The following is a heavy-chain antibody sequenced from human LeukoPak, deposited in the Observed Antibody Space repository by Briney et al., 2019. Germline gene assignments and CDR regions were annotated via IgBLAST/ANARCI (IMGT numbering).Heavy chain of an antibody. CDR2: IYTSGST. Sequence: SQTLSLTCTVSGGSISSGSYYWSWIRQPAGKGLEWIGRIYTSGSTNYNPSLKSRVTISVDTSKNQFSLKLSSVTAADTAVYYCARGPMVRGVIGWFDPWGQGTLVTVSS. J-gene: IGHJ5*02. CDR1: GGSISSGSYY. V-gene: IGHV4-61*02. CDR3: ARGPMVRGVIGWFDP. D-gene: IGHD3-10*01.